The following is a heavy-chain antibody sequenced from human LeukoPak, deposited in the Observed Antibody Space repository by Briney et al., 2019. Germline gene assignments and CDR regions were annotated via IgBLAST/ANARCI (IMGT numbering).Heavy chain of an antibody. CDR1: GFSFSTYA. CDR3: AKSLYGGCDY. J-gene: IGHJ4*02. CDR2: VNGNGGST. D-gene: IGHD3-16*02. V-gene: IGHV3-23*01. Sequence: QPGGSLRLSCAACGFSFSTYAMRWVRQAPGKGVEWVSGVNGNGGSTSYADSVKGRFTIFRDNYKNTVYLQMNSLRVEDTAVYYCAKSLYGGCDYWGQGTVVTVSS.